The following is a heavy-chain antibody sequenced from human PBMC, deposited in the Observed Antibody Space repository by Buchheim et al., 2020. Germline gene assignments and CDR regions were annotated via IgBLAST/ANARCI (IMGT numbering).Heavy chain of an antibody. J-gene: IGHJ5*02. CDR2: IYTSGST. V-gene: IGHV4-4*07. Sequence: QVQLQESGPGLVKPSETLSLTCTVSGGSISSYYWSWIRQPAGKGLEWIGRIYTSGSTNYNPSLKSRVPLSVDTPQNQFCLKLSSVTAADTAVYYCARGAPRIAGYNWFDPWGQGTL. CDR1: GGSISSYY. CDR3: ARGAPRIAGYNWFDP. D-gene: IGHD6-13*01.